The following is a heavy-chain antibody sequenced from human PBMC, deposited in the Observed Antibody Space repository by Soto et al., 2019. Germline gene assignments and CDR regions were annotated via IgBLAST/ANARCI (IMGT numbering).Heavy chain of an antibody. CDR2: ISAYNGNT. CDR3: ARDSPPVDY. Sequence: QVQLVQSGAEVKKPGASVKVSCKASGYTFTNYGISWVRPAPGQGLEWMGWISAYNGNTKYAQKLQGRVTRTTDTSTSTAYMALRSLRSDDTAVYYSARDSPPVDYWGQGTLVTVSS. J-gene: IGHJ4*02. CDR1: GYTFTNYG. V-gene: IGHV1-18*01.